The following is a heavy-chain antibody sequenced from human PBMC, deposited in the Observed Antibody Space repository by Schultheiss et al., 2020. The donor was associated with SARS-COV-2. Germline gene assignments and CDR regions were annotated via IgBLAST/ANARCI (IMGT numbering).Heavy chain of an antibody. CDR1: GYTFTSYG. Sequence: ASVKVSCKASGYTFTSYGISWVRQAPGQGLEWMGWISAYNGNTNYAQKLQGRVTMTTDTSTSTAYMELRSLRSDDTAVYYCATEVVPAANSYYYYYGMDVWGQGTTVTVSS. D-gene: IGHD2-2*01. V-gene: IGHV1-18*01. CDR2: ISAYNGNT. CDR3: ATEVVPAANSYYYYYGMDV. J-gene: IGHJ6*02.